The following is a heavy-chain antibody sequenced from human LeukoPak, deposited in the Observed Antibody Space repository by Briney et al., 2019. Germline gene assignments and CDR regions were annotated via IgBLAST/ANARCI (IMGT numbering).Heavy chain of an antibody. V-gene: IGHV1-2*02. CDR2: INPNSGGT. J-gene: IGHJ4*02. CDR1: GYTFTDYY. D-gene: IGHD3-3*01. CDR3: ARTRFLEWSDFDY. Sequence: ASVKVSCEASGYTFTDYYMHWVRQAPGQGLEWMGWINPNSGGTNYAQKFQGRVTMTRDTSISTAYMELSRLRSDDTAVYYCARTRFLEWSDFDYWGQGTLVTVSS.